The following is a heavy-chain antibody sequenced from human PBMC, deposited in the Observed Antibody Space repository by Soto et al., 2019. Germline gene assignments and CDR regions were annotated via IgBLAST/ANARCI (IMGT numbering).Heavy chain of an antibody. J-gene: IGHJ6*02. Sequence: SVKVSCKASGGSFSTYAISWVRQAPGHGLEWMGGIIPIFGTPNYAQKFQGRVTITADRSTSTAYLELNSLRSEDTAVYYCAAPRTDGYKVPDPSTYYYYGLDVWGQGTTVTVSS. D-gene: IGHD5-12*01. CDR3: AAPRTDGYKVPDPSTYYYYGLDV. CDR2: IIPIFGTP. CDR1: GGSFSTYA. V-gene: IGHV1-69*06.